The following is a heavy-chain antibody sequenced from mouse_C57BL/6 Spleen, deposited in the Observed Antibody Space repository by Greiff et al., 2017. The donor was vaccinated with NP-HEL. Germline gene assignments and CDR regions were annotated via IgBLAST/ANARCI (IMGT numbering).Heavy chain of an antibody. V-gene: IGHV1-18*01. D-gene: IGHD1-1*01. J-gene: IGHJ3*01. CDR3: ARWGYYGSSYVEFAY. CDR2: INPNNGGT. Sequence: VQLQQSGPELVKPGASVKISCKASGYTFTDYYMDWVKQSHGKSLEWIGDINPNNGGTIYNQKFKGKATLTVDKSSSTAYMELRSLTSEDTAVYYGARWGYYGSSYVEFAYWGQGTLVTVSA. CDR1: GYTFTDYY.